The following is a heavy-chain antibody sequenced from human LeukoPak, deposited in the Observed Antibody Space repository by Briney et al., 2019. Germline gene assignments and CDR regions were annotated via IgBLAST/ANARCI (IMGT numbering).Heavy chain of an antibody. CDR3: ARGNLSTTVFPY. J-gene: IGHJ4*02. Sequence: ASVKVSCKASGYTFTSYGISWVRQAPGQGLEWMGWISAYNGNTNYAQKLQGRVTMTTDTSTSTAYMELSSLRPEDTAVYYCARGNLSTTVFPYWGQGTLVTVSS. V-gene: IGHV1-18*01. D-gene: IGHD4-17*01. CDR1: GYTFTSYG. CDR2: ISAYNGNT.